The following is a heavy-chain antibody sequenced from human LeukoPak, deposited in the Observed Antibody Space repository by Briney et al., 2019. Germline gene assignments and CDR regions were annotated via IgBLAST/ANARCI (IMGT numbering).Heavy chain of an antibody. CDR3: ARDFFGSYDY. V-gene: IGHV3-48*03. D-gene: IGHD3-10*01. Sequence: GGSLRLSCAASGFTFSSYEMNWVRQAPGKGLEWVLYISSSGSTICYADSVKGRFTISRDNAKNSLYLQMNSLRAEDTAVYYCARDFFGSYDYWGQGTLVTVPS. CDR2: ISSSGSTI. J-gene: IGHJ4*02. CDR1: GFTFSSYE.